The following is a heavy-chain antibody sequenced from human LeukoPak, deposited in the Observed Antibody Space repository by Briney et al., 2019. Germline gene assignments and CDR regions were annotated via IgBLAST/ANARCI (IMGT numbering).Heavy chain of an antibody. V-gene: IGHV5-51*01. CDR2: IYPDNSDT. Sequence: GESLKVSCKGSGYSFATYWIGWVRRVPGKGLEWMGIIYPDNSDTRYSPSFQGQVTISADKSISTAYLQWSSLKASDTAMYYCASGQDSTGYYDFWGQGTLVTVSS. CDR1: GYSFATYW. D-gene: IGHD3-22*01. CDR3: ASGQDSTGYYDF. J-gene: IGHJ4*02.